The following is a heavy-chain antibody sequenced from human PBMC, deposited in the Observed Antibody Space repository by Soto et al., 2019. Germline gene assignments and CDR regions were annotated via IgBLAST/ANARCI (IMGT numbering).Heavy chain of an antibody. CDR2: IVVGNGNT. J-gene: IGHJ4*02. CDR3: AADLGVPATSNFWSAYYLHY. Sequence: SVKVSCKASGFTFSSSAVQWVRQARGQRLEWIGWIVVGNGNTNYAQKFQERVTITRDMSSSTAYLDLSSLRSEDTAVYYCAADLGVPATSNFWSAYYLHYWGQGTLVTVSS. D-gene: IGHD3-3*01. V-gene: IGHV1-58*01. CDR1: GFTFSSSA.